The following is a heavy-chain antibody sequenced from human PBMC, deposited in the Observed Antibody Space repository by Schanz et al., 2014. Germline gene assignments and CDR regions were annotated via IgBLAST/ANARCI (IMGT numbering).Heavy chain of an antibody. CDR1: GGTFSRLT. CDR3: ARDLTVDTGYVVHYYYYGMDV. V-gene: IGHV1-69*08. Sequence: QVQLVQSGADVKKPGSSVRVSCKASGGTFSRLTFSWVRQAPGQGLEWMGRAIPILGVTHYAQKFQGRVTITADKSTTTAYMELNSLRSEDTAVYFCARDLTVDTGYVVHYYYYGMDVWGQGTTVTVSS. D-gene: IGHD5-12*01. J-gene: IGHJ6*02. CDR2: AIPILGVT.